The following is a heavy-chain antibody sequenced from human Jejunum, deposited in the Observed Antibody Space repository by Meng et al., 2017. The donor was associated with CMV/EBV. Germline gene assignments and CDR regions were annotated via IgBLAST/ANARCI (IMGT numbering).Heavy chain of an antibody. Sequence: SGFTFNSYGMHWVRQAPGKGLEWLAFMCYEGSNQYYADSVTGRFTISRDSSKNMVYLQMNSLRPDDTALYYCAKDMFSNFAFIDYWGQGSLVTVSS. CDR2: MCYEGSNQ. CDR3: AKDMFSNFAFIDY. V-gene: IGHV3-30*02. D-gene: IGHD4-11*01. J-gene: IGHJ4*02. CDR1: GFTFNSYG.